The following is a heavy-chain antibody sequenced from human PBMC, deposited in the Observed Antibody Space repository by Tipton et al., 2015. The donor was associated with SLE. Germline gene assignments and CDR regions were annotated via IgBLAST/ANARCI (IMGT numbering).Heavy chain of an antibody. CDR2: IYYSGST. V-gene: IGHV4-61*01. CDR3: ARDWRPLEQPLD. D-gene: IGHD3-3*01. J-gene: IGHJ4*02. CDR1: GGSVSSGSYY. Sequence: TLSLTCTVSGGSVSSGSYYWSWIRQPPGKGLEWIGYIYYSGSTNYNPSLKSRVTISVDTSKNQFSLKLTSVTAADTAVYYCARDWRPLEQPLDWGQGTLVNVSS.